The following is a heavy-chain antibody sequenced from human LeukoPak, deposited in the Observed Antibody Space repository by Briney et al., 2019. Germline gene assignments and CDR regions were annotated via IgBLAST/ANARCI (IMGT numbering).Heavy chain of an antibody. CDR3: ARGGGSIAYY. Sequence: PGGSLRLSCAASGFTFSSYWMHWVRQAPGKGLEWVSRINSDRSSTSYADSVKGRFTISRDNAKNTLYLQMNSLRVEDTAVYYCARGGGSIAYYWGQGTLVTVSS. CDR1: GFTFSSYW. V-gene: IGHV3-74*01. D-gene: IGHD2-15*01. CDR2: INSDRSST. J-gene: IGHJ4*02.